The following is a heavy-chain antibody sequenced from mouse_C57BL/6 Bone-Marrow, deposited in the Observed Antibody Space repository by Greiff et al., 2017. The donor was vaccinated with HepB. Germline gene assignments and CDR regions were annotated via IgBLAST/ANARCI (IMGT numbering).Heavy chain of an antibody. V-gene: IGHV2-6*01. CDR3: AIRQLRLWFAY. J-gene: IGHJ3*01. Sequence: VQLVESGPGLVAPSQSLSITCTVSGFSLTSYGVDWVRQSPGKGLEWLGVIWGVGSTNYNSALKSRLSISKDNSKSQVFLKMNSLQTDDTAMYYCAIRQLRLWFAYWGQGTLVTVSA. CDR2: IWGVGST. D-gene: IGHD3-2*02. CDR1: GFSLTSYG.